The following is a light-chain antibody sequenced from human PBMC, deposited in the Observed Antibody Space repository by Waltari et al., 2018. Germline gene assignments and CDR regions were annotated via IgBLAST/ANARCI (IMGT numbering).Light chain of an antibody. CDR2: AAS. CDR3: QHYNSDPLT. CDR1: QGIGNF. J-gene: IGKJ4*01. V-gene: IGKV1-27*01. Sequence: DIQMIQSPSSLSATVGDRVTISCRASQGIGNFLAWYQQKPGKVPKFLIYAASTLQSGVPSRFSGSGSGTDFTLTISSLQPEDVATYYCQHYNSDPLTFGGGTRLQIK.